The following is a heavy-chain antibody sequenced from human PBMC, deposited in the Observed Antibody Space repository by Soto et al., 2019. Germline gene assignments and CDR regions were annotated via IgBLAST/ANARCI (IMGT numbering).Heavy chain of an antibody. D-gene: IGHD2-2*02. CDR3: AKYLVVVPAAILGYYYGMDV. Sequence: EVQLLESGGGLVQPGGSLRLSCAASGFTFSSYAMSWVRQAPGKGLEWVSAISGSGGSTYYADSVKGRFTISRDNSKNTLYLQMNSLRAEDTAVYYCAKYLVVVPAAILGYYYGMDVWGQGTTDTVSS. J-gene: IGHJ6*02. CDR2: ISGSGGST. V-gene: IGHV3-23*01. CDR1: GFTFSSYA.